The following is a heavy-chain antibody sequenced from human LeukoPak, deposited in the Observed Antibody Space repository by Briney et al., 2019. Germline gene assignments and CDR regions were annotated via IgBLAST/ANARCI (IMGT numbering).Heavy chain of an antibody. D-gene: IGHD3-16*02. CDR2: IYYSGST. CDR1: GGSISSYY. J-gene: IGHJ6*02. CDR3: AGGWFGGVIVYYYGMDV. Sequence: SETLSLTCTVSGGSISSYYWSWIRQPPGKGLEWIGYIYYSGSTNYNPSLKSRVTISVDTSKNPFSLKLSSVTAADTAVYYCAGGWFGGVIVYYYGMDVWGQGTTVTVSS. V-gene: IGHV4-59*01.